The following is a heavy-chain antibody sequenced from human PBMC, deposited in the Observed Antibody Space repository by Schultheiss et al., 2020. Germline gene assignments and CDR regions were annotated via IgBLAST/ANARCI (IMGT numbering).Heavy chain of an antibody. D-gene: IGHD3-22*01. V-gene: IGHV4-4*02. J-gene: IGHJ4*02. CDR1: GGSISSSNW. Sequence: GSLRLSCAVSGGSISSSNWWSWVRQPPGKGLEWIGEIYHSGSTNYNPSLKSRVTISVDKSKNQFSLKLSSVTAADTAVYYCASDDSSGPYFDYWGQGTLVTGSS. CDR2: IYHSGST. CDR3: ASDDSSGPYFDY.